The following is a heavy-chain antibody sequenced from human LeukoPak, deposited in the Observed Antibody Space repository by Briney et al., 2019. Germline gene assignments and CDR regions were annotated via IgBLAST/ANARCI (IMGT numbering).Heavy chain of an antibody. D-gene: IGHD2-8*01. Sequence: ASVKVSCKASGYTFTGYYMHWVRQAPGQGLEWMGWINPNSGGTNYAQKFQGRVTMTRDTSISTAYMELSRLRSDDTAVYYCAKDWSTVLMIYATDYWGQGTLVTVSS. V-gene: IGHV1-2*02. CDR3: AKDWSTVLMIYATDY. CDR2: INPNSGGT. CDR1: GYTFTGYY. J-gene: IGHJ4*02.